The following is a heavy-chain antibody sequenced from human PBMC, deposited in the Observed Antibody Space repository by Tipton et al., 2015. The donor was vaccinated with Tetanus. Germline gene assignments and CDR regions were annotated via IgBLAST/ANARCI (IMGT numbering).Heavy chain of an antibody. Sequence: TLSLTCAVSGGSISSGGYSWTWIRQPPGKGLEWIGYVYYTGSTDYNPSLKSRVTISVDTSKSQFSLRLTSVTAADTAVYYCARLTGHSMDVVDYYYFGMDVWGQGTKVTVSS. D-gene: IGHD2-21*01. CDR1: GGSISSGGYS. CDR3: ARLTGHSMDVVDYYYFGMDV. CDR2: VYYTGST. V-gene: IGHV4-61*08. J-gene: IGHJ6*02.